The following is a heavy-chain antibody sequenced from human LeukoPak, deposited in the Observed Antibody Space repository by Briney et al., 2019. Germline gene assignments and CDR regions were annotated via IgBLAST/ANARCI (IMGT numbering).Heavy chain of an antibody. Sequence: SETLSLSCAVSGGSISSGGYSWSWIREPPGKGLEWIGYIYHSGSTYYNPSLKSRVTISVDRSKNQFSLKLSSVTAADTAVYYCAGSPLGYCSSTSCYENWFDPWGQGTLVTVSS. CDR1: GGSISSGGYS. CDR3: AGSPLGYCSSTSCYENWFDP. V-gene: IGHV4-30-2*01. D-gene: IGHD2-2*01. J-gene: IGHJ5*02. CDR2: IYHSGST.